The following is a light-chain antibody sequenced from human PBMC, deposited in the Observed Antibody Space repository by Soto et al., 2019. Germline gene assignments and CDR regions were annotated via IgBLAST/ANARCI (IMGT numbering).Light chain of an antibody. CDR1: SGHSSYA. CDR3: QTWGTGIRV. Sequence: QLVLTQSPSASASLGASVKLTCTLSSGHSSYAIAWHQQQPEKGPRYLMRLNSDGRHSKEDGIPDRFSGSSSGAERYLTISSLQSEDEADYYCQTWGTGIRVFGGGTKLTVL. CDR2: LNSDGRH. J-gene: IGLJ2*01. V-gene: IGLV4-69*01.